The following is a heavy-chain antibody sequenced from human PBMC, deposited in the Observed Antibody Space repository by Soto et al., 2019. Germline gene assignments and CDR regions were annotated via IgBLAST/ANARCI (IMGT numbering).Heavy chain of an antibody. Sequence: PSETLSLTCSVSGDSITTSDYYWSWIRQPPGKGLEWLGYIYYSGSSYYNPSLEGRATISVDTSKNQFSLKLSSVTAADTAMYYCARTVDFWSGYYPYWGPGTLVTVSS. D-gene: IGHD3-3*01. CDR3: ARTVDFWSGYYPY. CDR1: GDSITTSDYY. V-gene: IGHV4-30-4*01. CDR2: IYYSGSS. J-gene: IGHJ4*02.